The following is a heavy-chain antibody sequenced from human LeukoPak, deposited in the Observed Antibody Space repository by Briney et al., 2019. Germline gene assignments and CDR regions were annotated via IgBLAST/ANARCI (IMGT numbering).Heavy chain of an antibody. Sequence: PSETLSLTCTVSGGSISSYYWSWIRQPAGKGLEWIGRIYTSGSTNYNPSLKSRVTMSVDTSKNQFSLKLSSVTAADTAVYYCARMYYYDSSGYYYFDYWGPGTLVTVSS. CDR2: IYTSGST. D-gene: IGHD3-22*01. J-gene: IGHJ4*02. CDR1: GGSISSYY. CDR3: ARMYYYDSSGYYYFDY. V-gene: IGHV4-4*07.